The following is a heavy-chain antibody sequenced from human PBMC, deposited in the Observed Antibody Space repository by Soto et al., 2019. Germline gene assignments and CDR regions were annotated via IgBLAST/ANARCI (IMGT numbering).Heavy chain of an antibody. Sequence: SETLSLTCAVSGYSISSGYYWGWIRQPPGKGLEWIGSIYHSGSTYYNPSLKSRVTISVDTSKNQFSLKLSSVTAADTAVYYCARDQQQWLAPFDYRGQGTLVTVSS. V-gene: IGHV4-38-2*02. CDR2: IYHSGST. CDR1: GYSISSGYY. J-gene: IGHJ4*02. D-gene: IGHD6-19*01. CDR3: ARDQQQWLAPFDY.